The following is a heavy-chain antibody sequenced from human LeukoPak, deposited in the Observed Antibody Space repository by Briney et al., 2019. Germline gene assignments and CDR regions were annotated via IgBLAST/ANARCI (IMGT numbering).Heavy chain of an antibody. CDR1: GFTFSTIG. CDR2: VSESGGST. V-gene: IGHV3-23*01. J-gene: IGHJ4*02. CDR3: ARGHTAVTRHFDF. Sequence: PGGSLRLSCAASGFTFSTIGMSWVRQAPGKGLEWVSGVSESGGSTYYADSVKGRFTISRDNSKNTLYLQMNSLRAEDTAVYYCARGHTAVTRHFDFWGQGTLVTVSS. D-gene: IGHD4-17*01.